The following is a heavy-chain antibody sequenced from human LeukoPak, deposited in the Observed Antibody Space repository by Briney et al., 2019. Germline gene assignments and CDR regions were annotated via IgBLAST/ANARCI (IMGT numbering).Heavy chain of an antibody. CDR1: GFTFSSYG. CDR2: ISYDGSNK. J-gene: IGHJ4*02. CDR3: AISWTLDY. V-gene: IGHV3-30*03. Sequence: GGSLRLSCAASGFTFSSYGMRWVRQAPGKGLEWVAVISYDGSNKYYADSVKGRFTISRDNSKNTLYLQMNSLRAEDTAVYYCAISWTLDYWGQGTLVTVSS. D-gene: IGHD6-13*01.